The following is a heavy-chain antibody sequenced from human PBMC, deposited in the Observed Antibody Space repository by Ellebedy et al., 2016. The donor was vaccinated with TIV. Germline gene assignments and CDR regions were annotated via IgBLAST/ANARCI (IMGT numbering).Heavy chain of an antibody. CDR1: GFSFSEYS. J-gene: IGHJ4*02. CDR3: VRDHQAHDY. Sequence: PGGSLRLSCAASGFSFSEYSMSWILPAPGKGLEWVSYISSSGTTVYADSVKGRFTVSRDNAKNSLYLHMKSLRAEDTAVYYCVRDHQAHDYWGQGRLVTVSS. V-gene: IGHV3-11*01. CDR2: ISSSGTTV.